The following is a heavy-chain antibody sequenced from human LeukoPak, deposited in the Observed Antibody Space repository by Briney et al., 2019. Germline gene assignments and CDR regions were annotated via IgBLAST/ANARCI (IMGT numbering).Heavy chain of an antibody. Sequence: SETLSLTCTLSGGSISSGGYYWSWIRQHPGKGLEWIGYTYYSGTTYYNPSLRSRVTISLNTSKNQFSLKLSSVTAADTAVYYCARPISGYGSFDIWGQGTMVTVSS. CDR1: GGSISSGGYY. CDR2: TYYSGTT. J-gene: IGHJ3*02. CDR3: ARPISGYGSFDI. V-gene: IGHV4-31*03. D-gene: IGHD3-22*01.